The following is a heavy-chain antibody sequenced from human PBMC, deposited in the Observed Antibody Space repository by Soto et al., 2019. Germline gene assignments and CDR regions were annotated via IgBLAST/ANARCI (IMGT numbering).Heavy chain of an antibody. Sequence: VQLVESGGGVVQPGRSLRLSCAASGFTFSSYGMHWVRQAPGKGLEWVSSIGGGGADTYYADAVKGRFTISRDNSNNILFLEMTSLRAEDTAIYYCAKDRMDHNSVWDPFDIWGQGTMVTVS. D-gene: IGHD1-20*01. V-gene: IGHV3-23*04. CDR1: GFTFSSYG. J-gene: IGHJ3*02. CDR2: IGGGGADT. CDR3: AKDRMDHNSVWDPFDI.